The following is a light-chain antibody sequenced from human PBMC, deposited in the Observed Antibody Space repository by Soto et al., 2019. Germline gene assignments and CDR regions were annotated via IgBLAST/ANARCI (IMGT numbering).Light chain of an antibody. V-gene: IGLV3-12*02. CDR1: XXGXKA. J-gene: IGLJ3*02. CDR3: QVWDSSSDHHWV. CDR2: SDS. Sequence: SYELTXPHSXXXXXXXMARITCGGXXXGXKAVHWYQQKPGQDPVLVIYSDSNRPSGIPERFSGSNPGNTATLTISRIEAGDEADYYCQVWDSSSDHHWVFGGGTKLTVL.